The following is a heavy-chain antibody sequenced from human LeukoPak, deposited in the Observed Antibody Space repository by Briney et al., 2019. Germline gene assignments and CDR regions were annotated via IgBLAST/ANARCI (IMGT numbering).Heavy chain of an antibody. CDR2: INPNSGGT. D-gene: IGHD6-19*01. J-gene: IGHJ4*02. CDR3: ARDDWYSSGWPLFDY. V-gene: IGHV1-2*02. CDR1: GYTFTGYY. Sequence: ASVKVSCKASGYTFTGYYMHWVRQAPGQGLEWMGWINPNSGGTNYAQKFQGRVTMTRDTSISTAYMELSRLRSDDTAVYYCARDDWYSSGWPLFDYWGQGTLVTVSS.